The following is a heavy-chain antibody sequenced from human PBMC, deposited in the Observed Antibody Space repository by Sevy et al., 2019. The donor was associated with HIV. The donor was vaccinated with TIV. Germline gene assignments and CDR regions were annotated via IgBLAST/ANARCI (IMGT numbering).Heavy chain of an antibody. D-gene: IGHD4-17*01. CDR3: ARDSNDYGDYRLSYYFDY. V-gene: IGHV3-33*01. J-gene: IGHJ4*02. CDR1: GFTFSSHG. CDR2: IYDDGRNK. Sequence: GGSLRLSCAASGFTFSSHGMHWVRQTPGKGLEWVAVIYDDGRNKYYADFGKGGFTMSRENSKNTLHLQMNSLRAEDTALYYCARDSNDYGDYRLSYYFDYWGQGTLVTVSS.